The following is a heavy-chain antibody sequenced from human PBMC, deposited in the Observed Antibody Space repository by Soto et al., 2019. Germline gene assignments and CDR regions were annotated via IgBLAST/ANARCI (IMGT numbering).Heavy chain of an antibody. D-gene: IGHD3-16*01. V-gene: IGHV4-59*08. CDR2: IYYSGNT. Sequence: SETLSLTCTVSGDSISSYYWSWIRQPPGKGLEWIGYIYYSGNTNYNPSLKSRVTISVDTSKNQFSLKLNTVTAADTAVYYCARQLRLGELTPFDYWSQGTLVTVSS. CDR1: GDSISSYY. CDR3: ARQLRLGELTPFDY. J-gene: IGHJ4*02.